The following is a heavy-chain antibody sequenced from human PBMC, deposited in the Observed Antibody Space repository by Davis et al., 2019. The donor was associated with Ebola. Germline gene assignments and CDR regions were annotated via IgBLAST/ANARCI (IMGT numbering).Heavy chain of an antibody. Sequence: AASVKVSCKASGYTFTSYGISWVRQAPGQGREWMGWISAFSGNTNYAQKLQGRVTMTTDTSTSTAYMELRSLRSDDTAVYYRARRDYGDYGAFWGQGTLVTVSS. CDR1: GYTFTSYG. D-gene: IGHD4-17*01. CDR2: ISAFSGNT. CDR3: ARRDYGDYGAF. V-gene: IGHV1-18*01. J-gene: IGHJ4*02.